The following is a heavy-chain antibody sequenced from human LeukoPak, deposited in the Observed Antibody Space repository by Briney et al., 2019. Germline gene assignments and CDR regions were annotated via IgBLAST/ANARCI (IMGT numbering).Heavy chain of an antibody. CDR2: IRYDGSNK. D-gene: IGHD3-16*01. J-gene: IGHJ6*04. CDR1: GFTFSSYG. CDR3: GKNVRRLANYYYSMDV. V-gene: IGHV3-30*02. Sequence: GGSLRLSCAASGFTFSSYGMHWVRQAPGKGLEWVAFIRYDGSNKYYADSVKGRFTISRDNSKNTLYLQMNSLRAEDTAVYYCGKNVRRLANYYYSMDVWAKGPRSPSPQ.